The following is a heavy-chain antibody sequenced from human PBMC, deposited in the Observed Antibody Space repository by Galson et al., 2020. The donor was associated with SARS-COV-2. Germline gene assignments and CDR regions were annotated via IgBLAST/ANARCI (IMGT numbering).Heavy chain of an antibody. CDR1: GFSLSSFW. CDR3: ARGGSNSAWYCFY. CDR2: INQDESEK. Sequence: GGSLRLSCTASGFSLSSFWMSWVRQAPGKGLEWVANINQDESEKHYVDSVSGRFTISRDNAKNSLYLEMSNLGAEDTAVYYCARGGSNSAWYCFYWGQGTLVTVSS. V-gene: IGHV3-7*05. J-gene: IGHJ4*02. D-gene: IGHD6-19*01.